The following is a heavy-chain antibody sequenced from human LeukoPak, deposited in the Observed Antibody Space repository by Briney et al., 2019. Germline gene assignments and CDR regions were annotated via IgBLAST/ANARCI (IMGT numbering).Heavy chain of an antibody. CDR3: AKDRGRDYGSGSYYY. CDR2: ISGSGGST. CDR1: GFTFSSYA. J-gene: IGHJ4*02. V-gene: IGHV3-23*01. D-gene: IGHD3-10*01. Sequence: GGSLRLSCAASGFTFSSYAMSWVRQAPGKGLEWVSAISGSGGSTYYADSVKGRFTISRDNSKNTLYLQMNSLRAEDTAVYYCAKDRGRDYGSGSYYYWGQGTLVTVSS.